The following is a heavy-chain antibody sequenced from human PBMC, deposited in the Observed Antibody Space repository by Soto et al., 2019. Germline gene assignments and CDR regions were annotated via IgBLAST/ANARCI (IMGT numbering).Heavy chain of an antibody. CDR3: ARGEGITMIVVVH. CDR1: GFTFSSYA. J-gene: IGHJ4*02. CDR2: ISYDGSNK. Sequence: QVQLVESGGGVVQPGRSLRLSCAASGFTFSSYAMHWVRQAPGKGLEWVAVISYDGSNKYYADSVKGRFTISRDNSKNTLYLQMNSPRAEDTAVYYCARGEGITMIVVVHWGQGTLVTVSS. V-gene: IGHV3-30-3*01. D-gene: IGHD3-22*01.